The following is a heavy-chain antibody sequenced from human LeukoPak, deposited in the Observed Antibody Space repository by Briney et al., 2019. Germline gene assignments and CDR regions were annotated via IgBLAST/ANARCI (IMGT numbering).Heavy chain of an antibody. CDR1: GFTFSSYS. CDR2: ISSSSSTI. CDR3: ASQIITIFGPPISRDY. J-gene: IGHJ4*02. D-gene: IGHD3-3*01. Sequence: GGSLRLSCAASGFTFSSYSMNWVRQAPGKGLEWVSYISSSSSTIYYAGSVKGRFTISRDNAKNSLYLQMNSLRAEDTAVYYCASQIITIFGPPISRDYWGQGTLVTVSS. V-gene: IGHV3-48*01.